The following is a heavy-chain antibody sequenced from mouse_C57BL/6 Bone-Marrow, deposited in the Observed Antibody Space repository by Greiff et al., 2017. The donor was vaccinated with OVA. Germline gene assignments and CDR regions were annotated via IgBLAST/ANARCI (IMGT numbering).Heavy chain of an antibody. CDR1: GFSLTSYG. V-gene: IGHV2-2*01. J-gene: IGHJ2*01. Sequence: VMLVESGPGLVQPSQSLSITCTVSGFSLTSYGVHWVRQSPGKGLEWLGVIWSGGSTDYNAAFISRLSISKDNSKSQVFFKMNSLQADDTAIYYCACNYYSNYPYYFDYWGQGTTLTVSS. CDR3: ACNYYSNYPYYFDY. D-gene: IGHD2-5*01. CDR2: IWSGGST.